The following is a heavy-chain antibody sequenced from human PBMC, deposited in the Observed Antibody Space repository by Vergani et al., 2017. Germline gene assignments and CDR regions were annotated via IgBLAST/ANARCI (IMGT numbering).Heavy chain of an antibody. CDR1: GFTFSSYS. CDR3: ASVGRGYSSSWNPYYFDY. CDR2: ISSSSSYI. D-gene: IGHD6-13*01. V-gene: IGHV3-21*01. Sequence: EVQLVESGGGLVKPGGSLRLSCAASGFTFSSYSMNWVRQAPGKGLEWVSSISSSSSYIYYADSVKGRFTISRDNAKNSLYLQMNSLRAEDTAVYYCASVGRGYSSSWNPYYFDYWGQGTLVTVSS. J-gene: IGHJ4*02.